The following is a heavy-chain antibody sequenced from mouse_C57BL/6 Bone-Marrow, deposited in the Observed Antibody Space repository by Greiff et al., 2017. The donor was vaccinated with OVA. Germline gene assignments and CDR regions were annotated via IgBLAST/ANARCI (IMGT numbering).Heavy chain of an antibody. CDR1: GFTFSSYT. CDR2: ISGGGGNT. Sequence: EVKLVESGGGLVKPGGSLKLSCAASGFTFSSYTMSWVRQTPEKRLEWVATISGGGGNTYYPDSVTGRFTISRDNAKNTLYLQMSSLRSEDTALYYCARHRGAIDYWGQGTTLTVSS. D-gene: IGHD3-1*01. V-gene: IGHV5-9*01. J-gene: IGHJ2*01. CDR3: ARHRGAIDY.